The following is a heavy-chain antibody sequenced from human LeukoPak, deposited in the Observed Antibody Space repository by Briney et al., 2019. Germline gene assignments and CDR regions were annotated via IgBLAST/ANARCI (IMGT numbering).Heavy chain of an antibody. CDR2: ISSDSGTL. D-gene: IGHD2-15*01. J-gene: IGHJ6*02. V-gene: IGHV3-48*02. CDR1: GFTFSAYH. CDR3: ARDEWVCSGGSCYPLLYYYYGMDV. Sequence: GGSLRLSCASSGFTFSAYHMNWVRQAPGKGLEWISFISSDSGTLYYADSVKGRFTISRDNAANSLYLQMNNLRDEDTAVYYCARDEWVCSGGSCYPLLYYYYGMDVWGQGTTVTVSS.